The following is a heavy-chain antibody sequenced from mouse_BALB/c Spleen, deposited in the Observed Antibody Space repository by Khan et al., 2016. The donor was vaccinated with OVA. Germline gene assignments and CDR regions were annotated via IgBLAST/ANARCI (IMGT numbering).Heavy chain of an antibody. Sequence: VQLQQSGAELTKPGASVKMSCKASGYTFTSYWMHWVKQRPGQGLEWIGYINPSTDYTEYNQKFKDKATLTVDKSSSTAYMQLTSLTSADSAVYYCVNHGSSSAWFTYWGQGTLVTVSA. D-gene: IGHD1-1*01. J-gene: IGHJ3*01. CDR2: INPSTDYT. CDR3: VNHGSSSAWFTY. CDR1: GYTFTSYW. V-gene: IGHV1-7*01.